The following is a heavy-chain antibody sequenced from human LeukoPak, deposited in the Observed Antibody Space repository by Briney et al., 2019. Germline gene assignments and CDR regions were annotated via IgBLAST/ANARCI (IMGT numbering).Heavy chain of an antibody. CDR3: ASGTTDIVVVPATLRNYYFDY. CDR1: GGTFSSYE. J-gene: IGHJ4*02. D-gene: IGHD2-2*01. V-gene: IGHV1-69*05. Sequence: ASVKLSCTASGGTFSSYEISWVRQAPGQGLEWMGGIIPMFGTAKYAQKFQGRVTITTDKSTSTAYRELSSLRSEDTAVYYCASGTTDIVVVPATLRNYYFDYWGQGTLVTVSS. CDR2: IIPMFGTA.